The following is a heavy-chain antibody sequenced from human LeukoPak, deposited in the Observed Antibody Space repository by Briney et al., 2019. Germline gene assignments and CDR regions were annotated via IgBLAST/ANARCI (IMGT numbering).Heavy chain of an antibody. CDR1: GFTFSNAW. J-gene: IGHJ4*02. V-gene: IGHV3-15*01. CDR2: IKSKTDGGTT. Sequence: GGSLRLSCAASGFTFSNAWMSWVRHAPGKGREWVGRIKSKTDGGTTDYAAPVKGRFTISREDSKNTPYLQMNSLKTEDTAVYYCTTSDRYCSGGSCRKDYWGQGTLVTVSS. D-gene: IGHD2-15*01. CDR3: TTSDRYCSGGSCRKDY.